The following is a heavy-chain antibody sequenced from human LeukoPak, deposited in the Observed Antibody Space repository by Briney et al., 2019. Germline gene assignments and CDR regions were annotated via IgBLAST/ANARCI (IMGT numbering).Heavy chain of an antibody. Sequence: SETLSLTCTVSGGSISSYYWSWIRQPPGKGLEWIGYIYYSGSTYYNPSLKSRVTISVDTSKNQFSLKLSSVTAADTAVYYCAREVDSSSPHYYYYGMDVWGQGTTVTVSS. J-gene: IGHJ6*02. CDR3: AREVDSSSPHYYYYGMDV. D-gene: IGHD6-6*01. V-gene: IGHV4-59*06. CDR2: IYYSGST. CDR1: GGSISSYY.